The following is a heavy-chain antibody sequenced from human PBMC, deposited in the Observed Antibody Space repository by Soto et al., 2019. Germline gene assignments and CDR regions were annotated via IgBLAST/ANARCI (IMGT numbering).Heavy chain of an antibody. CDR2: ISAYNGNT. Sequence: GASVKVSCEASGYSYTSYGISWVRQAPGQGLEWMGWISAYNGNTNYAQKLQGRVTMTTDTSTSTAYMELRSLRSDDTAVYYCARGQQQLVRSPFDYWGQGTLVTVSS. D-gene: IGHD6-13*01. CDR3: ARGQQQLVRSPFDY. J-gene: IGHJ4*02. CDR1: GYSYTSYG. V-gene: IGHV1-18*01.